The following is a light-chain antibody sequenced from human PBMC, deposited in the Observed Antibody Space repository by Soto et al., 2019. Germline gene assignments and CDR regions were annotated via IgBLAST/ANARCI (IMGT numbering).Light chain of an antibody. V-gene: IGKV3-11*01. CDR1: QSVSSY. CDR2: DAS. J-gene: IGKJ4*01. Sequence: EIVLTQSPATLSLSPGERATLSCRASQSVSSYLAWYQQKPGQAPRLLIYDASNRATGIPARFSGSGSGTDFTLPISSLAPEDFAVYYCQQRLTFGGGTKVDI. CDR3: QQRLT.